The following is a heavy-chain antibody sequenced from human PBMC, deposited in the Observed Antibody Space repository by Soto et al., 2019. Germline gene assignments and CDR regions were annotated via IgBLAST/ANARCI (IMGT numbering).Heavy chain of an antibody. CDR2: INGDGIST. Sequence: EVQLVESGGDLVQPGGSLRLSCAASGFTFSSYWMHWVRQDAEKGLVWVSRINGDGISTSYADSVKGRFTISRDNAKDTLYLHMNSLGAEDTAVYYCARISQGTYCRGGNCYSDYWGQGTLVIVSS. CDR1: GFTFSSYW. CDR3: ARISQGTYCRGGNCYSDY. J-gene: IGHJ4*02. V-gene: IGHV3-74*01. D-gene: IGHD2-15*01.